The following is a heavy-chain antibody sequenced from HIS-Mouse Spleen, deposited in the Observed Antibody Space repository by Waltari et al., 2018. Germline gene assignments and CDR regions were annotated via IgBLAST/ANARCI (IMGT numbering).Heavy chain of an antibody. D-gene: IGHD6-13*01. CDR3: AREIPYSSSWYDWYFDL. Sequence: QLQLQESGPGLVKPSETLSLTCTVSGGSISSSSYYWGWIRQPPGKGLGGIGSIYDSGGTDTAPSPKSRVTISADTSKNQFYLKLSSVTAADTAVYYCAREIPYSSSWYDWYFDLWGRGTLVTVSS. CDR1: GGSISSSSYY. V-gene: IGHV4-39*07. J-gene: IGHJ2*01. CDR2: IYDSGGT.